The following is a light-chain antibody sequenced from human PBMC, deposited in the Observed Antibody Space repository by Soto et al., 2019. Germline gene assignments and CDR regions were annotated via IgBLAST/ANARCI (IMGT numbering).Light chain of an antibody. Sequence: EIVLTQSPGTLSLSPGERATLSCRASQSISSTYLAWYQQKPGQAPRLLIYGASSRAVGIPDRFSGSGSGTDFTLTISRLEPEDSAVYYCHQYGSPPTLGPGTKVDTK. V-gene: IGKV3-20*01. CDR2: GAS. CDR3: HQYGSPPT. J-gene: IGKJ1*01. CDR1: QSISSTY.